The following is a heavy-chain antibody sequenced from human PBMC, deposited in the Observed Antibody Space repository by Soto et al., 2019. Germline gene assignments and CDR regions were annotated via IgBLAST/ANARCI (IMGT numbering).Heavy chain of an antibody. Sequence: SVEVSCKASGGTLGSCASSWVRQAPGQGLEWMGGIIPIFGTANYAQKFQGRVTITADESTSTAYMELSSLRSEDTAVYYCARLSNFDYWGQGTLVTVSS. CDR1: GGTLGSCA. CDR2: IIPIFGTA. V-gene: IGHV1-69*13. J-gene: IGHJ4*02. CDR3: ARLSNFDY.